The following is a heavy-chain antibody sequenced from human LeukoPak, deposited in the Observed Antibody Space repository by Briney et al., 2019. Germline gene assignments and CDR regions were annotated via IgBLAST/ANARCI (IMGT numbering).Heavy chain of an antibody. CDR1: GGTFSSYA. D-gene: IGHD3-22*01. CDR3: ARNNLYYYDSSGYYYPYYYYYYMDV. Sequence: ASVKVSCKASGGTFSSYAISWVRQAPGQGLEWMGRIIPIFGTANYAQKFQGRVTITTDESTSTAYMELSSLRAEDTAVYYCARNNLYYYDSSGYYYPYYYYYYMDVWGKGTTVTVSS. CDR2: IIPIFGTA. V-gene: IGHV1-69*05. J-gene: IGHJ6*03.